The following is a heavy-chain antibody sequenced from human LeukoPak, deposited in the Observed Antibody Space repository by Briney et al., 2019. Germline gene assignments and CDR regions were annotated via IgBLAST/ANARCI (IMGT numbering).Heavy chain of an antibody. Sequence: PGGSLRLSCAASVVTFSSYAMHWVRQTPRKGLEFVSAISSNGGSTYYANSLKGRFSISSENSNNTVYVQMGSLRAEDMAVYYCARAVGYCSSTSCYSWFDPWGQGTLVTVSS. CDR2: ISSNGGST. V-gene: IGHV3-64*01. D-gene: IGHD2-2*02. CDR3: ARAVGYCSSTSCYSWFDP. CDR1: VVTFSSYA. J-gene: IGHJ5*02.